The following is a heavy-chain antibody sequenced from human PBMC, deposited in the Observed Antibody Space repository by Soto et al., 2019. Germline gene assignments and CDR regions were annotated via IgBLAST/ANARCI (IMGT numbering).Heavy chain of an antibody. V-gene: IGHV4-30-2*01. J-gene: IGHJ4*02. CDR3: ARARNFLTGYYRGGFYYFDD. D-gene: IGHD3-9*01. CDR1: GGSISSGGYS. CDR2: MYHSGST. Sequence: SETLSLTCAVSGGSISSGGYSWSWIRQPPGKGLEWIGYMYHSGSTYYNPSLKSRVTISIDRSKNQFSLKLSSVTAADTAVYYCARARNFLTGYYRGGFYYFDDWGQGTLVTVSS.